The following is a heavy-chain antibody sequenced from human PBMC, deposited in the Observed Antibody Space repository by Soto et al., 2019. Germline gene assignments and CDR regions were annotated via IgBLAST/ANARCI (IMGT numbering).Heavy chain of an antibody. D-gene: IGHD6-6*01. V-gene: IGHV4-30-4*01. J-gene: IGHJ4*02. CDR1: GGSISSGDYY. Sequence: SETLSLTCTVSGGSISSGDYYWSWIRQPPGKGLEWIGYIYYSGSTYYNPSLKSRVTISVDTPKNQFSLKLSSVTAADTAVYYCAVLIAARPHFDYWGQGTLVTVSS. CDR2: IYYSGST. CDR3: AVLIAARPHFDY.